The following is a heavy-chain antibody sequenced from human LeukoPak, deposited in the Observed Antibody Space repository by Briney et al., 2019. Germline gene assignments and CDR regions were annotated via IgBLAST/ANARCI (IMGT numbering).Heavy chain of an antibody. CDR1: GFTFSSYA. V-gene: IGHV3-23*01. J-gene: IGHJ6*04. Sequence: GGSLRLSCAASGFTFSSYAMSWVRQAPGKGLEWVSAISGSGGSTYYADSVKGRFTISRDNSKNTLYLQMNSLRAEDTAVYYCAKDLRLRFLEWSTILDVWGKGTTVTVSS. D-gene: IGHD3-3*01. CDR3: AKDLRLRFLEWSTILDV. CDR2: ISGSGGST.